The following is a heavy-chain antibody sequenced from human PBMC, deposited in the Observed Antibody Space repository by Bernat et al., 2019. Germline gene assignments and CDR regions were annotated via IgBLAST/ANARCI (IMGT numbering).Heavy chain of an antibody. CDR1: GFTFSSYD. Sequence: EVQLVESGGGLVQPGGSLRLSCAASGFTFSSYDMHWVRQATGKGLEWVSAIGTAGDTYYPGSVKGRFTISRDNSKNTLYLQMNSLRAEDTAVYYCAREVKQQLYYYGMDVWGQGTTVTVSS. D-gene: IGHD6-13*01. J-gene: IGHJ6*02. CDR2: IGTAGDT. CDR3: AREVKQQLYYYGMDV. V-gene: IGHV3-13*01.